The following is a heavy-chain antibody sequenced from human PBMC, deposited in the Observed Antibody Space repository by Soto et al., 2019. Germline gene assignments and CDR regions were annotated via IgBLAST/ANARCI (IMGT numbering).Heavy chain of an antibody. J-gene: IGHJ6*02. V-gene: IGHV3-48*01. CDR2: ISSSSSTI. D-gene: IGHD5-12*01. CDR1: GCTFSRYS. Sequence: PLSLSRPASGCTFSRYSLNWYRQTPGKRVEWVSYISSSSSTIYYADSVKGRFTISRDNAKNSLYLQMNSLRAEDTAVYYFASADSGYAHGYYYYGMDVWGHGTTVTVSS. CDR3: ASADSGYAHGYYYYGMDV.